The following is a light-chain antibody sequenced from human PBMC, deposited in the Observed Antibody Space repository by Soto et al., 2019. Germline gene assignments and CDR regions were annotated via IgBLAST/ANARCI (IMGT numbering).Light chain of an antibody. J-gene: IGKJ2*01. CDR1: RGINNY. Sequence: DIQMTQSPSSLSASVGDRVTITCRASRGINNYLAWYQQKPGKVPKLLIYATSTLQSGVPSRFSGSGSGTDFTLTISRLQPEDGAMYFCQKYHGSLTYNFGLRTKLEIK. CDR2: ATS. CDR3: QKYHGSLTYN. V-gene: IGKV1-27*01.